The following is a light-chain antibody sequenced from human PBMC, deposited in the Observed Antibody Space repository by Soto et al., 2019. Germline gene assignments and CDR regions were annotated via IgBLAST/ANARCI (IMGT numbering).Light chain of an antibody. V-gene: IGKV3-20*01. CDR2: GVS. Sequence: EIVLTQSPGTLSLSPGERATLSCRASQSVSSSYLAWYQHKPGQAPRLLIYGVSSRATGIPDRFSGSGSGTHFTLTISRLEPEDFAVEYCHQYGTSPKTFGQGTKVEIK. J-gene: IGKJ1*01. CDR3: HQYGTSPKT. CDR1: QSVSSSY.